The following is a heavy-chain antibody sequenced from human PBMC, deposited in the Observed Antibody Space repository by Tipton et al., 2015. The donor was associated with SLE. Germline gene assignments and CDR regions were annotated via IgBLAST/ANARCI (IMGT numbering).Heavy chain of an antibody. D-gene: IGHD6-6*01. Sequence: TLSLTCTVSGGSISSYYWSWIRRPPGKGLEWIGYIYYSGSTNYNPSLKSRVTISVVTSKNQFSLKLSSVTAADTAVYYCARKSIAEDFDYWGQGTLVTVSS. J-gene: IGHJ4*02. CDR1: GGSISSYY. V-gene: IGHV4-59*01. CDR3: ARKSIAEDFDY. CDR2: IYYSGST.